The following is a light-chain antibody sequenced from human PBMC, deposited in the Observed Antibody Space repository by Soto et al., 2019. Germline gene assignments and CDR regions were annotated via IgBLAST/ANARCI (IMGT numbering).Light chain of an antibody. V-gene: IGKV1-9*01. J-gene: IGKJ4*01. Sequence: DIKLTQSPSFLSASVGDTVTITCRASQGMSTYLAWYQQKPGKVPKLLIRSASTLQSGVPPRFSAGGSGTEFTLTISTLQPDDSGIYYCQQLNGYQLAFGGATNVFIK. CDR1: QGMSTY. CDR3: QQLNGYQLA. CDR2: SAS.